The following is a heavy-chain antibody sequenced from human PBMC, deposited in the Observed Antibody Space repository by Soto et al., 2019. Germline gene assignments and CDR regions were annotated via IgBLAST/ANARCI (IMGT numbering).Heavy chain of an antibody. CDR1: GYTFTHYY. D-gene: IGHD5-18*01. V-gene: IGHV1-46*01. CDR3: ATSVNSAMAFGY. J-gene: IGHJ4*02. CDR2: INPNGGST. Sequence: QVQLVQSGAEVKTPGASVKLSCKASGYTFTHYYIHWVRQAPGQGLEWMGIINPNGGSTTYAQKFRAGVTMTRDTSTSTVYMELSNLRSDDSAVYYCATSVNSAMAFGYWGQGTLVTVSS.